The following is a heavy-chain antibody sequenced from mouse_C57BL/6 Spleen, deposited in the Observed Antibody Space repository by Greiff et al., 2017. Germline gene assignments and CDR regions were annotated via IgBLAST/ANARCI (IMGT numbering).Heavy chain of an antibody. CDR2: IDPSDSYT. CDR3: ARSYGKNYFDY. V-gene: IGHV1-69*01. Sequence: QVQLKQSGAELVMPGASVTLSCKASGYTFTSYWMHWVKQRPGQGLEWIGEIDPSDSYTNYNQKFKGKSTLTVDKSSSTAYMQLSSLTSEDSAVYYCARSYGKNYFDYWGQGTTLTVSS. CDR1: GYTFTSYW. D-gene: IGHD2-1*01. J-gene: IGHJ2*01.